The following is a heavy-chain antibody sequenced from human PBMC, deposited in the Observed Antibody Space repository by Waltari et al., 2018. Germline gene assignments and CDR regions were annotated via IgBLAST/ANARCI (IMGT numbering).Heavy chain of an antibody. CDR2: INHDGSGK. V-gene: IGHV3-7*01. D-gene: IGHD5-18*01. Sequence: EVQLVESGVGLVQTGGSLRLPCAASGFTFSSSWRSWVRQAPGKGLEWLVNINHDGSGKFFLGSVKGRFTISRDNAKNSVYLQMNSLTGEDTAVYYCATSLDAAGNDWGQGTLVTVSS. CDR3: ATSLDAAGND. CDR1: GFTFSSSW. J-gene: IGHJ4*02.